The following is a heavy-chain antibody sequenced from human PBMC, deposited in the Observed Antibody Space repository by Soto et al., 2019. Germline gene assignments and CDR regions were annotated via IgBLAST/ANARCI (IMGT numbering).Heavy chain of an antibody. CDR3: ASASLTMVRTVSLVN. CDR1: GGTFSSYT. J-gene: IGHJ4*02. Sequence: QVQLVQSGAEVKKPGSSVKVSCKASGGTFSSYTISWVRQAPGQGLEWMGRIIPILGIANYAQKFQGRVTITADKSTSTAYMELSRLRSEDTAVYYCASASLTMVRTVSLVNWGQGTLVTVSS. D-gene: IGHD3-10*01. CDR2: IIPILGIA. V-gene: IGHV1-69*02.